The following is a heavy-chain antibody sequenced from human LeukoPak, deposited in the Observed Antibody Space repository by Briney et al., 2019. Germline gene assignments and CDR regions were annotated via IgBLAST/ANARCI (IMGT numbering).Heavy chain of an antibody. J-gene: IGHJ4*02. CDR2: FKTKTDGGTA. CDR3: AAGRTRDY. V-gene: IGHV3-15*01. D-gene: IGHD1-26*01. CDR1: GFTFNNAW. Sequence: GGSLRLSGPVSGFTFNNAWMTWVRQAPGKGLEWVGRFKTKTDGGTADYAAPVKGRFTISRDDSKNILYLQMDSLKTEDTAVYYCAAGRTRDYWGQGTLVTVSS.